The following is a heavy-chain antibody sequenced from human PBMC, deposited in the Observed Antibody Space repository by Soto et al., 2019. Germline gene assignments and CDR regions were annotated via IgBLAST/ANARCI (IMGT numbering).Heavy chain of an antibody. CDR1: GFTFSTYG. J-gene: IGHJ4*02. Sequence: GGSLRLSCAASGFTFSTYGMHWVRQAPGKGLEWVAVISYDGSNKYYADSVKGRFTISRDNSKSTLYLQMNSLRAEDTAVYYCAKTHTAFDLYYFDYWGQGTLVTVSS. CDR3: AKTHTAFDLYYFDY. D-gene: IGHD5-18*01. V-gene: IGHV3-30*18. CDR2: ISYDGSNK.